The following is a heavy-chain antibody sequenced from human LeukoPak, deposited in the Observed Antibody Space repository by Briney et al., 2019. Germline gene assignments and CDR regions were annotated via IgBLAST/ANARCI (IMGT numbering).Heavy chain of an antibody. CDR2: IDSGGGT. V-gene: IGHV3-23*01. CDR1: GFTFSNSA. Sequence: GGSLRLSCAPSGFTFSNSAMKWVCNAPGKGLEWVSAIDSGGGTYYADSVKGRFTISRDNSKNTLYLQLNSLRAEDTAVYYCAKGPQGDWGQGALVTVSS. J-gene: IGHJ4*02. CDR3: AKGPQGD. D-gene: IGHD3-16*01.